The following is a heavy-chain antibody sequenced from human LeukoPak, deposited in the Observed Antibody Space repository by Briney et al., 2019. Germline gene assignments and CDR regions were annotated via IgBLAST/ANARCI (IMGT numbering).Heavy chain of an antibody. CDR1: SGSISSGDFY. V-gene: IGHV4-61*02. CDR3: AKDPKYTPFYFDY. J-gene: IGHJ4*02. Sequence: PSETLSLTCTVSSGSISSGDFYWSWVRQSAGKGLQWIGRIHVSGSTKYNPSLQSRVTMSIDTSKNQLSLRLTSVTAADSAVYYCAKDPKYTPFYFDYWGQGILVTVSS. D-gene: IGHD2-15*01. CDR2: IHVSGST.